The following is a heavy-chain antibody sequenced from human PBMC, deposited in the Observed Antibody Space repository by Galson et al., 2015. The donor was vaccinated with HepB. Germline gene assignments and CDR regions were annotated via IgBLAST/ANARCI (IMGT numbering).Heavy chain of an antibody. J-gene: IGHJ6*02. CDR1: GGTFSDFH. Sequence: ETLSLTCTVYGGTFSDFHWSWIRQPPGKDLEWIAEINHSGGTNYNPSLKSRVITSVDTSKSQFSLKLRSVTAADTAVYYCAGRYGYTYGLIYYYYGLDVWGQGTTVTVSS. CDR3: AGRYGYTYGLIYYYYGLDV. D-gene: IGHD5-18*01. CDR2: INHSGGT. V-gene: IGHV4-34*08.